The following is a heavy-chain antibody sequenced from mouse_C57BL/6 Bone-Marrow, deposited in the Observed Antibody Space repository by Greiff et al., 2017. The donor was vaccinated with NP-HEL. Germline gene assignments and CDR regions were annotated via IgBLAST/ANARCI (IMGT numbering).Heavy chain of an antibody. CDR1: GYTFTSYW. J-gene: IGHJ4*01. CDR2: IYPSDSET. D-gene: IGHD2-3*01. V-gene: IGHV1-61*01. Sequence: VQLQQPGAELVRPGSSVKLSCKASGYTFTSYWMDWVKQRPGQGLEWIGNIYPSDSETHYNQKFKDKATLTVDKSSSTAYMQLSSLTSEDSAVYYCARLGWLLRGDYWGQGTSVTVSS. CDR3: ARLGWLLRGDY.